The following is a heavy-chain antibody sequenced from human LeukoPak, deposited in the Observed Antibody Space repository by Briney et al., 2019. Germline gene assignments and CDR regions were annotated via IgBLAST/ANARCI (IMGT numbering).Heavy chain of an antibody. CDR3: ARDPYNGGYGASYYYYMDV. CDR1: GFTFSDNY. V-gene: IGHV3-11*04. J-gene: IGHJ6*03. Sequence: PGGSLRLSCAASGFTFSDNYMTWVRQAPGKGLEWLSYISGNGGVIQYADSVKGRFTISRDNAKDLLYLQMDSLRVEDTAIYYCARDPYNGGYGASYYYYMDVWGKGTTVTISS. CDR2: ISGNGGVI. D-gene: IGHD1-26*01.